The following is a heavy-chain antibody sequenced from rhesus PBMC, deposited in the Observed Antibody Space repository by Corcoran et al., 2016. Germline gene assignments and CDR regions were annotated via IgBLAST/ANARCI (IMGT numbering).Heavy chain of an antibody. J-gene: IGHJ4*01. CDR1: GASLSSYW. CDR2: INGNSGST. D-gene: IGHD6S26*01. Sequence: QVQLQESGPGLVKPSETLSLTCAVSGASLSSYWWSWIRQPPGKGLEWIGEINGNSGSTYYNPSLKSRVTISKDASKNQCSLKLGSVPAADTAVYYCTLSFGSGWSPRWGQGVLVTVSS. V-gene: IGHV4-80*01. CDR3: TLSFGSGWSPR.